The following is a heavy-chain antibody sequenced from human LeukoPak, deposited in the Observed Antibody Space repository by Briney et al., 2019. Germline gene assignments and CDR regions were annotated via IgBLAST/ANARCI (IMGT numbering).Heavy chain of an antibody. Sequence: SETLSLTCTVSGGSISSYYWSWIRQPPGKGLEWIGYIYYSGSTNYNPSLKSRVALSVDASKNQFSLKLSSVTAADTAVYYCARDSGTGYMDVWGKGTTVTVSS. J-gene: IGHJ6*03. CDR2: IYYSGST. V-gene: IGHV4-59*01. D-gene: IGHD3-10*01. CDR1: GGSISSYY. CDR3: ARDSGTGYMDV.